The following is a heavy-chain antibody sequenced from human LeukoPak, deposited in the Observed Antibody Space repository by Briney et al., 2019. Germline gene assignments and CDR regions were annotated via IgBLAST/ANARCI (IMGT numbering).Heavy chain of an antibody. Sequence: GGSLRLSCATSGFTFDDYTMHWVRQAPGKGLEWVSLISWDGGNTYYADSVKGRFTISRDNSKNSLYLQMNSLRTEDTALYYCAKDKLIRVVYYYSMDVWGKGTMVTVSS. D-gene: IGHD3-3*01. CDR1: GFTFDDYT. CDR3: AKDKLIRVVYYYSMDV. V-gene: IGHV3-43*01. CDR2: ISWDGGNT. J-gene: IGHJ6*03.